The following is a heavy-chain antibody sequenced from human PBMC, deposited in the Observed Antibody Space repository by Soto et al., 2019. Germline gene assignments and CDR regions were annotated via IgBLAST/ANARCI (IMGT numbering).Heavy chain of an antibody. CDR1: GYTFTSYG. Sequence: ASVKVSCKASGYTFTSYGISWVRQAPGQGLEWMGWISAYNGNTNYAQKLQGRVTMTTDTSTSTAYMELRSLRSDDTAVYYCARDLISVYGEQPDWFDPWGQGTLVTVSS. V-gene: IGHV1-18*01. D-gene: IGHD3-10*01. CDR2: ISAYNGNT. CDR3: ARDLISVYGEQPDWFDP. J-gene: IGHJ5*02.